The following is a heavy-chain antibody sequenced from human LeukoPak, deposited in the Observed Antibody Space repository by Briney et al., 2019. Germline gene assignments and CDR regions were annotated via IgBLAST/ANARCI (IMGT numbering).Heavy chain of an antibody. J-gene: IGHJ4*02. Sequence: GGSLRLSCTTSGFNFRAYWMGWVRQAPGKGLEWVAVIWYDGSNKYYADSVKGRFTISRDNSKNTLYLQMNSLRAEDTAVYYCARGYHGFDYWGQGTLVTVSS. V-gene: IGHV3-33*01. CDR1: GFNFRAYW. D-gene: IGHD2-2*01. CDR2: IWYDGSNK. CDR3: ARGYHGFDY.